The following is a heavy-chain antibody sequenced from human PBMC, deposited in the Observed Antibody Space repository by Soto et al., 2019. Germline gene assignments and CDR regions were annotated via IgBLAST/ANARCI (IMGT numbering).Heavy chain of an antibody. CDR3: ARLGGYYQAFDS. V-gene: IGHV4-59*08. D-gene: IGHD3-22*01. Sequence: IRQPPGKGLEWIGNIYYSGTTNYHPSLKSRVTISLDTSKNQFSLKLSSVTAADTAVYYCARLGGYYQAFDSWGQGTLVTVSS. J-gene: IGHJ4*02. CDR2: IYYSGTT.